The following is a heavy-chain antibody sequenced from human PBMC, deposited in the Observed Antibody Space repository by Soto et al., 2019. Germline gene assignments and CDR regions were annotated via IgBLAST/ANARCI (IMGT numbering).Heavy chain of an antibody. CDR1: GYTLTELS. CDR2: FDPEDGET. Sequence: GASVKVSCKVSGYTLTELSMHWVRQAPGKGLEWMGGFDPEDGETIYAQKFQGRVTMTEGTSTDTAYMELSSLRSEDTAVYYCATANRWRSSWYHFDYWGQGTLVTVSS. J-gene: IGHJ4*02. CDR3: ATANRWRSSWYHFDY. D-gene: IGHD6-13*01. V-gene: IGHV1-24*01.